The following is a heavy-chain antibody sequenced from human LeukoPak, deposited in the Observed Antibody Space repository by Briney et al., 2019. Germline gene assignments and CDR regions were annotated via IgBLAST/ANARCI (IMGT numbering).Heavy chain of an antibody. Sequence: SETLSLTCTVSGDSISSYYWSWIRQPPGKRLEWIGCISDSGSTNYNPSLKSRVTLSVDTSKSQFSLKLSSVTAADTAVYYCARGRLLEWFDSWGQGTLVSVSS. J-gene: IGHJ5*02. CDR3: ARGRLLEWFDS. CDR1: GDSISSYY. V-gene: IGHV4-59*01. D-gene: IGHD3-3*01. CDR2: ISDSGST.